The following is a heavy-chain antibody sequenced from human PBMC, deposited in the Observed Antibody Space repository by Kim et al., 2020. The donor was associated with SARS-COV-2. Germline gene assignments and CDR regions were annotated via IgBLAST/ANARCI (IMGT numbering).Heavy chain of an antibody. CDR3: ARAPHYYDSSGYYARAYYFDY. V-gene: IGHV1-69*13. CDR2: IIPIFGTA. J-gene: IGHJ4*02. D-gene: IGHD3-22*01. Sequence: SVKVSCKASGGTFSSYAISWVRQAPGQGLEWMGGIIPIFGTANYAQKFQGRVTITADESTSTAYMELSSLRSEDTAVYYCARAPHYYDSSGYYARAYYFDYWGQGTLVTVSS. CDR1: GGTFSSYA.